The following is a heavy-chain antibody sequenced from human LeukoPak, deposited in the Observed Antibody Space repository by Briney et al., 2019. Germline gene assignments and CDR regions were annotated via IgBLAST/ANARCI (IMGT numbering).Heavy chain of an antibody. Sequence: GGSLRLSCAGSGFTVTNNYMTWVRQAPGKGLEWVSFINSGGNTYYADSVKGRFTISRDKLKNTLYLQMNSLRAEDTAVYYCVTTDYDILTGYSPHWGQGTLVTVSS. V-gene: IGHV3-53*01. D-gene: IGHD3-9*01. CDR1: GFTVTNNY. J-gene: IGHJ4*02. CDR2: INSGGNT. CDR3: VTTDYDILTGYSPH.